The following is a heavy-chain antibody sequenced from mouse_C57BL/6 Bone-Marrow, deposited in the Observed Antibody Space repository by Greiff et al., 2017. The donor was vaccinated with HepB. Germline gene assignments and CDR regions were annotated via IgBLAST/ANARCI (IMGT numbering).Heavy chain of an antibody. J-gene: IGHJ1*03. V-gene: IGHV14-4*01. CDR2: IDPENGDT. CDR1: GFNIKDDY. D-gene: IGHD1-1*01. Sequence: EVMLVESGAELVRPGASVKLSCTASGFNIKDDYMHWVKQRPEQGLEWIGWIDPENGDTEYASKFQGKATITADTSSNTAYLQLSSLTSEDTAVYYCTTAPYYGSSWGYFDVWGTGTTVTVSS. CDR3: TTAPYYGSSWGYFDV.